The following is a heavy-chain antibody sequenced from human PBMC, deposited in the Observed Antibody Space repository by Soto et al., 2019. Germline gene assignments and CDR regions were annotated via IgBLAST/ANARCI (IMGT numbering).Heavy chain of an antibody. D-gene: IGHD1-26*01. Sequence: GGSLRLSCAAFGLTVSGKKYVAWVRQAPGKGLEWVSALYDVDGSFYADSVKGRFTTSSDSSKTTVYLQMNGLRPDDTAVYYCATWHEREHAYDVWGLGTMVTVSS. CDR1: GLTVSGKKY. J-gene: IGHJ3*01. V-gene: IGHV3-53*01. CDR2: LYDVDGS. CDR3: ATWHEREHAYDV.